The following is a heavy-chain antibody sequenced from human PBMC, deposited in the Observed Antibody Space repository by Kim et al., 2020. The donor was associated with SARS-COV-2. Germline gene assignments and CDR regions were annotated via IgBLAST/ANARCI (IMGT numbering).Heavy chain of an antibody. CDR3: AKDLADGSGYDSQGYYYYYGMDV. D-gene: IGHD5-12*01. CDR1: GFTFSSYG. J-gene: IGHJ6*02. V-gene: IGHV3-30*18. CDR2: ISYDGSNK. Sequence: GGSLRLSCAASGFTFSSYGMHWVRQAPGKGLEWVAVISYDGSNKYYADSVKGRFTISRDNSKNTLYLQMNSLRAEDTAVYYCAKDLADGSGYDSQGYYYYYGMDVWGQGTTVTVSS.